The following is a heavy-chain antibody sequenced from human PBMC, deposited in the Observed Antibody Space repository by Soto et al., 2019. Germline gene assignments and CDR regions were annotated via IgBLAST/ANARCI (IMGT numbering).Heavy chain of an antibody. D-gene: IGHD4-17*01. J-gene: IGHJ4*02. CDR1: GYTFTSYG. V-gene: IGHV1-18*01. CDR2: ISAYNGNT. CDR3: ARGTTVETGSY. Sequence: QGQLVRSGAEVKKPGASVKVSCKASGYTFTSYGIIWVRQAPGQGLEWMGWISAYNGNTNYSQKIQVRVNITTDTSTSTAYMELRSLRSDDTAVYYCARGTTVETGSYWGQGTLVTVSS.